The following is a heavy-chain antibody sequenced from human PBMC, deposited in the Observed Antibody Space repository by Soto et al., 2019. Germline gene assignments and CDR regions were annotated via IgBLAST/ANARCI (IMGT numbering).Heavy chain of an antibody. J-gene: IGHJ4*02. CDR2: ISYDGRNT. D-gene: IGHD3-22*01. CDR1: GFVFSNYG. Sequence: QVQLVESGGGVVQPGESLTLSCAASGFVFSNYGMHWVRQAPGKGLEWVAGISYDGRNTYYADSVRGRFAISRDNSKNTLSLQMDSVRVDDTAVYYCAQAHHFYDHSGYGDWGQGTLVTVSS. V-gene: IGHV3-30*03. CDR3: AQAHHFYDHSGYGD.